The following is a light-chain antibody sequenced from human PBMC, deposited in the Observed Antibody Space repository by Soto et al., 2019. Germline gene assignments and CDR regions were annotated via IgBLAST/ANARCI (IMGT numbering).Light chain of an antibody. Sequence: EIVLTQSPGTLSLYPWERATLSCRASQSVSSSYLAWYQQKPGQAPRLLIYGASSRATGIPDRFSGSGSGTNFTLTISRLEPEDFAVYYCQQYGKLPRTFGQGTKVHIK. CDR2: GAS. CDR1: QSVSSSY. CDR3: QQYGKLPRT. J-gene: IGKJ1*01. V-gene: IGKV3-20*01.